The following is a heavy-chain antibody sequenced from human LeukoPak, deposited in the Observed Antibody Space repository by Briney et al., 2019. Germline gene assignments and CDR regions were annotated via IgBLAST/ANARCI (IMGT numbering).Heavy chain of an antibody. V-gene: IGHV3-48*03. CDR2: ISSSGSTI. Sequence: GGSLRLCCAASGFTFSSYEMNWVRQATGKGLEWVSYISSSGSTIYYADAVKGRFTISRDNAKNSLYLQMNSLRAEDTAVYYCAREEYYYGSGSYYRAYYGMDVWGKGTTVTVSS. J-gene: IGHJ6*04. CDR3: AREEYYYGSGSYYRAYYGMDV. CDR1: GFTFSSYE. D-gene: IGHD3-10*01.